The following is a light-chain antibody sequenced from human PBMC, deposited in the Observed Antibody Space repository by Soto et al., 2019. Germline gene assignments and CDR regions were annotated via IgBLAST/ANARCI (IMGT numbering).Light chain of an antibody. CDR2: WAS. CDR1: QSVLYSSKNKNY. CDR3: QQYLSSPPT. J-gene: IGKJ5*01. V-gene: IGKV4-1*01. Sequence: IVMTQSPDSLAVSLGARATINCKSSQSVLYSSKNKNYMVWYQQKPGQPPKMIINWASTREAGVPDRISGSGSGTDFTLTISSLQTEDVAVYYCQQYLSSPPTFGQGTRLESK.